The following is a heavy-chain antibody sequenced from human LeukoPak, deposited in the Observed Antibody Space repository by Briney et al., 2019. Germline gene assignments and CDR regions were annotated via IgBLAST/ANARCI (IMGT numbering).Heavy chain of an antibody. CDR2: ISGGSNYI. V-gene: IGHV3-21*01. CDR1: GFTFSTYT. CDR3: ARDFGDSSEFFQH. Sequence: GGSLRLSCTASGFTFSTYTMNWVRQSPGKGLEWVSSISGGSNYIYYGDSVKGRFTISRDNAKNSLYLQMNSLRAENTAVYYCARDFGDSSEFFQHWGQGTLVTVSS. D-gene: IGHD6-13*01. J-gene: IGHJ1*01.